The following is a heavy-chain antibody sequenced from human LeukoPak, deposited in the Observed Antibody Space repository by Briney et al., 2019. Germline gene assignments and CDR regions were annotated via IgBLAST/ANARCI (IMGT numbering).Heavy chain of an antibody. CDR3: VRTISGGCD. D-gene: IGHD6-19*01. J-gene: IGHJ4*02. CDR1: GYAFTGYY. V-gene: IGHV1-69*06. CDR2: IIPFFGTT. Sequence: SVKVSCKASGYAFTGYYMDWVRQAPGQGLEWMGRIIPFFGTTNYAQKFQGRVTITADKSTSTAYMELSSLRSEDTAVYYCVRTISGGCDWGQGTLVTVSS.